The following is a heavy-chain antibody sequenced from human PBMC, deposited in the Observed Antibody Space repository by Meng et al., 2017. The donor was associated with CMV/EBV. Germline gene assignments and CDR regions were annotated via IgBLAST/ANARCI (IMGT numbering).Heavy chain of an antibody. CDR3: ARDDYDFWSGYYYGYYYYYGMDV. J-gene: IGHJ6*02. D-gene: IGHD3-3*01. Sequence: ETLSLTCATSGFTFSSYSMNWVRQAPGKGLEWVSYISSSSSTIYYADSVKGRFTISRDNAKNPLYLQMNSLRAEDTAVYYCARDDYDFWSGYYYGYYYYYGMDVWGQGTTVTVSS. V-gene: IGHV3-48*04. CDR2: ISSSSSTI. CDR1: GFTFSSYS.